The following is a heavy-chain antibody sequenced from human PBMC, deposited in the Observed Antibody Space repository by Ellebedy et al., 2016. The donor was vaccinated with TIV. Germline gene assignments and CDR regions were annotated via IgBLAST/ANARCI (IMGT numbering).Heavy chain of an antibody. CDR2: LYAGGNT. J-gene: IGHJ3*02. Sequence: GESLKISCAASGFTVSSNYMNWVRQAPGKGLEWVSVLYAGGNTYYADSVRGRFTISRDNSRNTLYLQMNSLRAEDTAVYYCAKDLSGSYNAFDIWGQGTMVTVSS. CDR1: GFTVSSNY. CDR3: AKDLSGSYNAFDI. V-gene: IGHV3-53*01. D-gene: IGHD1-26*01.